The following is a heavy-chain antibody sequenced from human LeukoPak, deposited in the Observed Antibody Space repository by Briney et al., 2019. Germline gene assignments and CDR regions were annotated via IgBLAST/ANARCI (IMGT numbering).Heavy chain of an antibody. D-gene: IGHD6-19*01. J-gene: IGHJ1*01. Sequence: PSETLSLTCTVSRGSISSPNWWTWVRQPPGKGLEWIGEIYHSGSTNHIPSLISRLTISLDKSRNQLSLKLSSVTAADTAVYYCARLVAGTTLEYFQHWGQGTLVTVSS. V-gene: IGHV4-4*02. CDR2: IYHSGST. CDR3: ARLVAGTTLEYFQH. CDR1: RGSISSPNW.